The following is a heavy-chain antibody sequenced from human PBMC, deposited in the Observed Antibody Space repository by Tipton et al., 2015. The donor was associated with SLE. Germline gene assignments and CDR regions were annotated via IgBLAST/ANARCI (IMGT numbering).Heavy chain of an antibody. J-gene: IGHJ4*02. Sequence: SLRLSCTASGFTFGDYAMSWVRQVPGKGLEWVGFIRSKAYGGTTEYAASVKGRFTISRDDSKSIAYLQMNSLKTEDTAVYYCTRDLPPTDYFDYWGQGTLVTVSS. V-gene: IGHV3-49*04. D-gene: IGHD4-17*01. CDR1: GFTFGDYA. CDR2: IRSKAYGGTT. CDR3: TRDLPPTDYFDY.